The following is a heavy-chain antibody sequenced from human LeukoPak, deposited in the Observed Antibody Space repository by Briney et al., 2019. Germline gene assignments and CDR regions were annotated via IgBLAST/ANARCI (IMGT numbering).Heavy chain of an antibody. Sequence: SETLSLTCTVSGGSISSYYWSWIRQPPGKGLEWIGHIYTSGSTNYNPSLKSRVTISVDTSKNQFSLKLSSVTAADTAVYYCARRGYDFWSGYHPEYWYFDLWGRGTLVTVSS. CDR1: GGSISSYY. CDR3: ARRGYDFWSGYHPEYWYFDL. J-gene: IGHJ2*01. V-gene: IGHV4-4*09. D-gene: IGHD3-3*01. CDR2: IYTSGST.